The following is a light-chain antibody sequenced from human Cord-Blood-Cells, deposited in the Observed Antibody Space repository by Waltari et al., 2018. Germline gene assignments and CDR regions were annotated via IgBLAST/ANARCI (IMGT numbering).Light chain of an antibody. CDR3: SSYTSSSTLYV. J-gene: IGLJ1*01. CDR1: SSDVGGYNY. CDR2: EVS. V-gene: IGLV2-14*01. Sequence: QSALTQPASVSGSPGPSLTIPCTGTSSDVGGYNYVSWYQQHPGKAPKLMIYEVSNRPSGVSNRFSGSKSGNTASLTISGLQAEDEADYYCSSYTSSSTLYVFGTGTKVTVL.